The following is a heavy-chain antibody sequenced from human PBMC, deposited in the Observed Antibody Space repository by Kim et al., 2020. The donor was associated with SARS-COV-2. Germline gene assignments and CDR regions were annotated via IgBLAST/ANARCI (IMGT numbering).Heavy chain of an antibody. Sequence: KFQGRVTMTRDTSISTAYMELSRLRSDDTAVYYCARDAEVGATFLAAFDIWGQGTMVTVSS. D-gene: IGHD1-26*01. CDR3: ARDAEVGATFLAAFDI. V-gene: IGHV1-2*02. J-gene: IGHJ3*02.